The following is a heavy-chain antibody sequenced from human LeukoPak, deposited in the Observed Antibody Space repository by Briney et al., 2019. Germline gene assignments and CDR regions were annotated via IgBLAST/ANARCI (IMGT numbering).Heavy chain of an antibody. CDR1: GFTFSSYA. Sequence: GGSLRLSCAASGFTFSSYAMSWVRQAPGKGLEWVSVISGSGGSTYYADSGKGRFTISRDNSKNTLYLQINSLRAEDTAVYYCAKWFRTYYYDSSGLGEAFDIWGQGTMVTVSS. V-gene: IGHV3-23*01. CDR2: ISGSGGST. J-gene: IGHJ3*02. CDR3: AKWFRTYYYDSSGLGEAFDI. D-gene: IGHD3-22*01.